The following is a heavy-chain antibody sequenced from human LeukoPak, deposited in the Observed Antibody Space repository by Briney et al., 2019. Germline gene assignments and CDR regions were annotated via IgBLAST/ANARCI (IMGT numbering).Heavy chain of an antibody. J-gene: IGHJ4*02. CDR2: IIPILGIA. V-gene: IGHV1-69*04. D-gene: IGHD5-12*01. Sequence: SVKVSCKASGGTFSSYAISWVRQAPGQGLEWMGRIIPILGIANYAQKFQGRVTITADKSTSTAYMELSSLGSEDTAVYYCARGRDGYGVFIDYWGQGTLVTVSS. CDR1: GGTFSSYA. CDR3: ARGRDGYGVFIDY.